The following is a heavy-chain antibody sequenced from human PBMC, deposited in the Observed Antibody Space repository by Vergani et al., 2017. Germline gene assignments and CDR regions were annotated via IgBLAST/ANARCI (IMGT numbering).Heavy chain of an antibody. CDR2: IWYDGSNK. J-gene: IGHJ4*02. CDR3: ARDVLGIAVAGPGDY. V-gene: IGHV3-33*08. Sequence: VQLLESGGGLVKPGGSLRLSCAASGFTFSSYGMHWVRQAPGKGLEWGAVIWYDGSNKYYADSVKGRFTISRDNSKNTLYLQMNSLRAEDTAVYYCARDVLGIAVAGPGDYWGQGTLVTVSS. D-gene: IGHD6-19*01. CDR1: GFTFSSYG.